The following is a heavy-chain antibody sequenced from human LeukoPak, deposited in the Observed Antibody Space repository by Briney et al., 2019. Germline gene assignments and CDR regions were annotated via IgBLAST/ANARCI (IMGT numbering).Heavy chain of an antibody. J-gene: IGHJ4*02. D-gene: IGHD3-10*01. CDR2: ISRSGDTT. CDR3: AKGGRSYYGLFDY. V-gene: IGHV3-23*01. CDR1: GFTFATYA. Sequence: GGSLRLSCAASGFTFATYAMSWVRQAPGKGLEWVSTISRSGDTTYYADSVKGRFTISRDNSESTLYLQMNSLRAEDTAVYFCAKGGRSYYGLFDYWGQETLVTVSS.